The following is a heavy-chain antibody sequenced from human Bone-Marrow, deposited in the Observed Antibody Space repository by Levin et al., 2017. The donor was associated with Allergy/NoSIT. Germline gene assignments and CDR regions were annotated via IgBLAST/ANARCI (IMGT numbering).Heavy chain of an antibody. J-gene: IGHJ6*02. CDR2: ISYNGDST. D-gene: IGHD1-26*01. CDR3: ARPHSGSYIYSYYGMDV. V-gene: IGHV3-64*01. Sequence: AGGSLRLSCAASGFIFSNYAMHWVRQAPGKGLEYVSGISYNGDSTYYANSVKGRFTISRDNSKNMLYLQMGSLRAEDMAVYYCARPHSGSYIYSYYGMDVWGQGTSVTVSS. CDR1: GFIFSNYA.